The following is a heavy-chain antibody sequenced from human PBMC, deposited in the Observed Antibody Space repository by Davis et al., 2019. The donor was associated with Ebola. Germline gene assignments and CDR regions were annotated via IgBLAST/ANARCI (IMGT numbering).Heavy chain of an antibody. CDR3: ARGPILAALDY. CDR2: INAGNGNT. D-gene: IGHD6-6*01. CDR1: GYTFTNYP. Sequence: ASVQVSCKASGYTFTNYPIHWVRQAPGQRLEWMGWINAGNGNTKYSQKFQGRATITRNTSASTAYMELSSLRAADTAIYYCARGPILAALDYWGQGTLVIVSS. J-gene: IGHJ4*02. V-gene: IGHV1-3*01.